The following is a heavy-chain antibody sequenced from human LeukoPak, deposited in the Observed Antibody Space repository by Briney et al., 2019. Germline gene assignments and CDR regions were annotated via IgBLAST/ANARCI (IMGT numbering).Heavy chain of an antibody. CDR1: GGSISSYY. D-gene: IGHD1-1*01. V-gene: IGHV4-4*07. J-gene: IGHJ1*01. Sequence: SETLSLTCTVSGGSISSYYWSWIRQPAGKGLEWIGRIYTSESTKYNPSLKSRITMSLDTSKNQFSLKLTSVTAVDTAVYFCAGAPTGTGNFQHWGQGTLVIVSS. CDR3: AGAPTGTGNFQH. CDR2: IYTSEST.